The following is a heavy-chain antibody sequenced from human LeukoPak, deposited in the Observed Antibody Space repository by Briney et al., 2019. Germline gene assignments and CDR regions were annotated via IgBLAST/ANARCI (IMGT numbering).Heavy chain of an antibody. CDR3: ARGRVPATSVTGY. D-gene: IGHD2-15*01. CDR1: GDSVVRGDYY. Sequence: SETLSLTCTVSGDSVVRGDYYWSWLRQHPGKGLEWIGEINHSGNTNYNPSLKSRVIISVDTSKNQLSLKLSSVTAADTAVYYCARGRVPATSVTGYWCQGTLVTVSS. J-gene: IGHJ4*02. CDR2: INHSGNT. V-gene: IGHV4-34*01.